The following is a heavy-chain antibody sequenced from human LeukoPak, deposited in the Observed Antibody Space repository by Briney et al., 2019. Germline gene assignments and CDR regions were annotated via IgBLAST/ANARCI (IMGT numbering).Heavy chain of an antibody. CDR2: IIPIFGTA. Sequence: SVKVSCTASGGTFSSYAISWVRQAPGQGLEWMGGIIPIFGTANYAQKFQGRVTIIADESTSTAYMELSSLRSEDTAVYYCATDYDYVWGSYRYTRYWGQGTLVTVSS. CDR3: ATDYDYVWGSYRYTRY. J-gene: IGHJ4*02. D-gene: IGHD3-16*02. CDR1: GGTFSSYA. V-gene: IGHV1-69*13.